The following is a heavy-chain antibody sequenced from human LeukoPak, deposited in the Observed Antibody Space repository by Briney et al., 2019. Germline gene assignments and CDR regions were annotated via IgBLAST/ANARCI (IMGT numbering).Heavy chain of an antibody. D-gene: IGHD5-18*01. CDR1: GFTFSSYS. CDR2: ISSSSSYI. Sequence: PGGSLRLSCAASGFTFSSYSMRWVRQAPGKGLEWVSSISSSSSYIYYADSVKGRFTISRDNAKNSLYLQMNSLRAEDTAVYYCASPPAGGYSYGYFDYWGQGTLVTVSS. CDR3: ASPPAGGYSYGYFDY. J-gene: IGHJ4*02. V-gene: IGHV3-21*01.